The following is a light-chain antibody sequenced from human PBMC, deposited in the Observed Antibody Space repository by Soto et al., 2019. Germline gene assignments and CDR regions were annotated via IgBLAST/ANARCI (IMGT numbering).Light chain of an antibody. V-gene: IGLV1-44*01. J-gene: IGLJ2*01. Sequence: QSVLTQRPSASGTPGQSVNISCSGSSSNIGRNTVNWYQQVPGTAPKLLLYSNNQRPSGVPDRFSGSKSGTSASLAISGLQSDDEADYYCAAWDDSLNGPLFGGGTKLTVL. CDR3: AAWDDSLNGPL. CDR2: SNN. CDR1: SSNIGRNT.